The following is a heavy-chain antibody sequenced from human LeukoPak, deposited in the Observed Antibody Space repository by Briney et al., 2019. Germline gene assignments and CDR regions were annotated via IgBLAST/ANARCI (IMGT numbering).Heavy chain of an antibody. CDR1: GFTFDDYA. CDR3: AKDDSPNSSGWYGFFDY. Sequence: GRSLRLSCAASGFTFDDYAMHWVRQAPGKGLEWVSGISWNSGSIGYADSVKGRFTISRDNAKNSLYLQMNSLRAEDTALYYCAKDDSPNSSGWYGFFDYWGQGTLVTVSS. D-gene: IGHD6-19*01. V-gene: IGHV3-9*01. J-gene: IGHJ4*02. CDR2: ISWNSGSI.